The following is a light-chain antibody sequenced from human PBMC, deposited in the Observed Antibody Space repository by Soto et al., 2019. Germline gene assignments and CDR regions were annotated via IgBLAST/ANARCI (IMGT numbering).Light chain of an antibody. CDR2: DAS. V-gene: IGKV1-5*01. Sequence: DIQMTQSPSTLSASVGDRVTITCRSSERIRGRWAWYQQKPGKAPKLLIYDASTLESGVQSRFSASGSGTEFTLTLSSLQPDDFAAYYCKQYHSYSAWTFCQGTKVEIQ. CDR1: ERIRGR. J-gene: IGKJ1*01. CDR3: KQYHSYSAWT.